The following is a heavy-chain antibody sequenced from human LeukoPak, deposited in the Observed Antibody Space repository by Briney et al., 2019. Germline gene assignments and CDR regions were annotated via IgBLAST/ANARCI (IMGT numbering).Heavy chain of an antibody. Sequence: SETLSLTCSVSGGSIGSRYHYWGWIRQPPGKGLEWIGSIEYSGSTYYNPPLKSRVIMSVDTSKKQFSLKVTSVTAADTAVYYCARLTHSSGYLAFDYWGQGTLVTVSS. CDR3: ARLTHSSGYLAFDY. D-gene: IGHD6-19*01. V-gene: IGHV4-39*01. CDR1: GGSIGSRYHY. CDR2: IEYSGST. J-gene: IGHJ4*02.